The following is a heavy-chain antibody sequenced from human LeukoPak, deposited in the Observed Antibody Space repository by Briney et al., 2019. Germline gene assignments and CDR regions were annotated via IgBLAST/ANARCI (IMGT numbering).Heavy chain of an antibody. Sequence: GGSLRLSCAASGFTFSSYGMHWVRQVPGKGLEWVAVIWYDGSNKYYADSVKGRFTISRDNSKNTLYLQMNSLRAEDTAVYYCARDYYDFWSGYYTGPDWFDPWGQGTLVTVSS. CDR3: ARDYYDFWSGYYTGPDWFDP. D-gene: IGHD3-3*01. J-gene: IGHJ5*02. CDR2: IWYDGSNK. CDR1: GFTFSSYG. V-gene: IGHV3-33*01.